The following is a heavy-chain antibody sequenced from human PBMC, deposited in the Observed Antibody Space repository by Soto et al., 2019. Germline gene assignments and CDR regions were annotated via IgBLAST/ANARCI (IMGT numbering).Heavy chain of an antibody. CDR1: GGTFSSYA. CDR2: SIPIFGTA. D-gene: IGHD5-18*01. CDR3: VILGLPSPGYYYGMDV. V-gene: IGHV1-69*05. Sequence: QVQLVQSGAEVKKPGSSVKVSCKASGGTFSSYAISWVRQAPGQGLEWMGGSIPIFGTAHYAQKFQGRVTITXXEXTXTAYMELSSLRSEDTAVYYCVILGLPSPGYYYGMDVWGQGTTVTVSS. J-gene: IGHJ6*02.